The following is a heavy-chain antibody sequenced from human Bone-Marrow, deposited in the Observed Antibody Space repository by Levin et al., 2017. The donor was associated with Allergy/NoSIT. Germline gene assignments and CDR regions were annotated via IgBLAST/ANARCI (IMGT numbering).Heavy chain of an antibody. J-gene: IGHJ1*01. D-gene: IGHD2/OR15-2a*01. Sequence: SETLSLTCTVSGDSIISNAYYWDWIRQPPGKGLEWIGSIYYGGTAYYNPSLKTRVAMSVDTSMNQFSLNLNSVTAADTAIYYCARHLRAASPTSSPFNAEYWGRGTLVTVSS. CDR1: GDSIISNAYY. CDR3: ARHLRAASPTSSPFNAEY. CDR2: IYYGGTA. V-gene: IGHV4-39*01.